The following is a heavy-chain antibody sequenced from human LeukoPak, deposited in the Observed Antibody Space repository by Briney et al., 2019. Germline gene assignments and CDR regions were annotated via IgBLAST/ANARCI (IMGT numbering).Heavy chain of an antibody. V-gene: IGHV5-51*01. CDR2: INPXDSNT. D-gene: IGHD6-19*01. Sequence: GESLKISCKSSGYSSSHYWXXXXXQMPXXXXXXXXIINPXDSNTRYSPSFXGQXXISADKSISTAYLQWSSLKASDSAMYYCAGHGYSSGFNWFDPWGQGTLVTVSS. J-gene: IGHJ5*02. CDR1: GYSSSHYW. CDR3: AGHGYSSGFNWFDP.